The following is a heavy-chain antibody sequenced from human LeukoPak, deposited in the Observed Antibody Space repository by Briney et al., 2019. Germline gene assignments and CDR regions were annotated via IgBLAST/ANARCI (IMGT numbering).Heavy chain of an antibody. J-gene: IGHJ4*02. V-gene: IGHV1-2*02. CDR1: GYTFTGYY. Sequence: ASVKVSCKASGYTFTGYYMHWVRQAPGQGLEWMGWINPNSGGTNYAQKFQGRVTMTRDTSISTAYMELSRLRSDDTAVYYCARVEGKFVDKYYFDYWGQGTLVTGSS. D-gene: IGHD3-16*01. CDR2: INPNSGGT. CDR3: ARVEGKFVDKYYFDY.